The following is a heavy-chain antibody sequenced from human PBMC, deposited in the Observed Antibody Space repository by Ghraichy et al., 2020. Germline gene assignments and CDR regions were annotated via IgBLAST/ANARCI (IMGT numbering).Heavy chain of an antibody. V-gene: IGHV3-74*01. J-gene: IGHJ4*02. Sequence: GGSLRLSCAASGFTISNSWMHWVRQVPGKGLVWVSRINSFGTSTSYADSVKGRFTISRDNAKNTLYLQMSSLRVEETAIYYCAREAEAAAGFYYFDYWGRGTLVTVSS. D-gene: IGHD6-13*01. CDR1: GFTISNSW. CDR2: INSFGTST. CDR3: AREAEAAAGFYYFDY.